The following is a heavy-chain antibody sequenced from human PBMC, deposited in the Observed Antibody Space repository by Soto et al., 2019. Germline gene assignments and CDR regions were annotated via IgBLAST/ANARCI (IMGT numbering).Heavy chain of an antibody. CDR3: AYSTGWYRHDV. D-gene: IGHD6-19*01. V-gene: IGHV4-4*02. J-gene: IGHJ3*01. Sequence: QVQLQESGPGLVKPSGTLSLTCAVSGDSISNSRWWTWVRQPPGKGLEWIGDIFHSGDTNYNPSLKSRVFISVEKSQNPFSLKVSSVTAADTAVYYCAYSTGWYRHDVWGQGTVVTVSS. CDR1: GDSISNSRW. CDR2: IFHSGDT.